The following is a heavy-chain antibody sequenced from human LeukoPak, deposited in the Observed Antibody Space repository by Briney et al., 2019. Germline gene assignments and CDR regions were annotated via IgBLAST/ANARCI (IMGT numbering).Heavy chain of an antibody. J-gene: IGHJ4*02. V-gene: IGHV3-23*01. CDR2: ISGSGGST. Sequence: GGSLRLSCAASGFTFSSYAMSWVRQAPGKGLEWVSGISGSGGSTFFADSVKGRFTISRDSSKNTLNLQMNSLRAEDTAVYYCARVLTMVRGVIILAYYYDYWGQGTLVTVSS. D-gene: IGHD3-10*01. CDR1: GFTFSSYA. CDR3: ARVLTMVRGVIILAYYYDY.